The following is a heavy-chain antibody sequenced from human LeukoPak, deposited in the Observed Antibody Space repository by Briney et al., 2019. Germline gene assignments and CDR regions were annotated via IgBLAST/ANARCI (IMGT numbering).Heavy chain of an antibody. J-gene: IGHJ4*02. CDR2: IYTSGST. Sequence: SETLSLTCTVSGGSVSDNYWSWIRQPAGKGLEWIGRIYTSGSTNYDPSLKSRVTISVDKSKNQFSLKLSSVTAADTAVYYCARGLYCSSTSCYLDYWGQGTLVTVSS. CDR3: ARGLYCSSTSCYLDY. D-gene: IGHD2-2*01. V-gene: IGHV4-4*07. CDR1: GGSVSDNY.